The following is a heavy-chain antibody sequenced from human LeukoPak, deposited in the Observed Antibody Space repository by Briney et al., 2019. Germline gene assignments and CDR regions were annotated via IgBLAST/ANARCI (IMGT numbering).Heavy chain of an antibody. V-gene: IGHV3-74*01. Sequence: GGSLRLSCAASGFTFSSYWMHWVRQAPGKGLVWVSRINSDGSSTSYADSVRGRFTISRDNAKNTLYLQMSSLRAEDTAVYYCARDFTSPYYASNAFDIWGQGTMVTVSS. CDR1: GFTFSSYW. J-gene: IGHJ3*02. CDR3: ARDFTSPYYASNAFDI. CDR2: INSDGSST. D-gene: IGHD2/OR15-2a*01.